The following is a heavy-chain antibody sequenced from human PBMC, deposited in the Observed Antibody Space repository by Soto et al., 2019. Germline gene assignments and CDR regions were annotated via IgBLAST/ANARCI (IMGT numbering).Heavy chain of an antibody. J-gene: IGHJ4*02. CDR1: GGSISSGGYY. CDR2: IYYSGST. D-gene: IGHD2-15*01. V-gene: IGHV4-31*03. CDR3: ARGDVVVVAATFDY. Sequence: QVQLQESGPGLVKPSQTLSLTCTVSGGSISSGGYYWSWIRQHPGKGLEWLGYIYYSGSTYYNPSLKSRVTISVDTSKNQFSLKLSSVTAADTAVYYCARGDVVVVAATFDYWGQGTLVTVSS.